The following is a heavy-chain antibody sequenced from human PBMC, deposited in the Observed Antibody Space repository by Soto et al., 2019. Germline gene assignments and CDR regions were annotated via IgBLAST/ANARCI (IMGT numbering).Heavy chain of an antibody. CDR1: GFTVSSNY. CDR2: IYSGDST. Sequence: EVQLVESGGGLVQPGGSLRLSCAASGFTVSSNYMSWVRQAPGKGLEWVSVIYSGDSTYYADSVKGRFTISRHNSKNKLDIQMNSLRAEDTAVYYCAIDRGATNVMDVWGQGTTVTVSS. J-gene: IGHJ6*02. V-gene: IGHV3-53*04. CDR3: AIDRGATNVMDV.